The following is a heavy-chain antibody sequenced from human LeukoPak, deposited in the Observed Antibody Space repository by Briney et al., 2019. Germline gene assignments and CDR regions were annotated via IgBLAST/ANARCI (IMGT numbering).Heavy chain of an antibody. CDR2: TYPNDSDN. D-gene: IGHD5-18*01. J-gene: IGHJ4*02. CDR3: ARHRGYNYGYSDY. V-gene: IGHV5-51*01. CDR1: GYSFTNYW. Sequence: GESLKISCKGSGYSFTNYWIGWVRQMPGKGLEWMGITYPNDSDNRYSPSFQGLVTISVDKSISTAYLQWSSLKASDTAMYYCARHRGYNYGYSDYWGQGTLVTVSS.